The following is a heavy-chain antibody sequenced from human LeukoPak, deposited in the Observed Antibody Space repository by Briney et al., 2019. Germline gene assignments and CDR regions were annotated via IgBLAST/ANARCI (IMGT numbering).Heavy chain of an antibody. D-gene: IGHD3-22*01. CDR2: ISAYNGNT. Sequence: ASVKVSCKASGYTFTSYGISWVRQAPGQGLEWMGWISAYNGNTNYAQKLQGRVTMTTDTSTSTAYMELRSLRSDGTAVYYCAGGHYDSSGYYWGYYYYGMDVWGQGTTVTVSS. CDR3: AGGHYDSSGYYWGYYYYGMDV. V-gene: IGHV1-18*01. CDR1: GYTFTSYG. J-gene: IGHJ6*02.